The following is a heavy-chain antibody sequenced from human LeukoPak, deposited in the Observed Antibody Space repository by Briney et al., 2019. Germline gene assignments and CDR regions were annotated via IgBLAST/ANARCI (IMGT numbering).Heavy chain of an antibody. V-gene: IGHV3-66*04. CDR2: RYIGCST. J-gene: IGHJ4*02. CDR1: GFTISSNY. D-gene: IGHD1-20*01. CDR3: AGRNWKIHPPYLDY. Sequence: GGSLRLSCAASGFTISSNYMNWVRQAPGKGLELVSVRYIGCSTYYADSVKGRFSISIDNSKNTLYLQMKSMRAKDTAVYYCAGRNWKIHPPYLDYWGQATLVTDSS.